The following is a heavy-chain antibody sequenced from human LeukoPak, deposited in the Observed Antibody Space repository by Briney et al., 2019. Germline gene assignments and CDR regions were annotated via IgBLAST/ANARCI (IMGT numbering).Heavy chain of an antibody. J-gene: IGHJ5*02. Sequence: PSETLSLTCTVSGGSISSYYWSWIRQPPGKGLEWIGYIYYSGSTNYNPSLKSRVTISVNTSKNQFSLKLSSVTAADTAVYYCARIGRQQLQSWGQGTLVTVSS. CDR1: GGSISSYY. CDR2: IYYSGST. D-gene: IGHD6-13*01. CDR3: ARIGRQQLQS. V-gene: IGHV4-59*12.